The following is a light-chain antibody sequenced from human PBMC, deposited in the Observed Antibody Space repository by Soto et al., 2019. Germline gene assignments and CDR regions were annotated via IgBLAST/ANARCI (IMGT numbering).Light chain of an antibody. CDR1: SSDVGGYNY. V-gene: IGLV2-14*01. CDR3: SSYTSSSTLEV. Sequence: QSALTQPASVSGSPGQSITISCTGTSSDVGGYNYVSWYQQHPGKAPKLMIYDVSNRPSGVSNRFSGSKSGNTASLTISGLDAEDEADYYCSSYTSSSTLEVFGTGIKLTVL. J-gene: IGLJ1*01. CDR2: DVS.